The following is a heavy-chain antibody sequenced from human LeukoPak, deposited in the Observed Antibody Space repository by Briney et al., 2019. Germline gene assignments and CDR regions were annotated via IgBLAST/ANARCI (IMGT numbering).Heavy chain of an antibody. J-gene: IGHJ3*02. D-gene: IGHD1-26*01. V-gene: IGHV4-61*08. CDR1: GGSISSGDYY. CDR2: IYYSGST. CDR3: ARDANSGSYHEAFDI. Sequence: SETLSLTCTVSGGSISSGDYYWSWIRQPPGKGLERIGYIYYSGSTNYNPSLKSRVTISVDTSKNQFSLKMSCVTAADTAVYYCARDANSGSYHEAFDIWGQGTMVTVSS.